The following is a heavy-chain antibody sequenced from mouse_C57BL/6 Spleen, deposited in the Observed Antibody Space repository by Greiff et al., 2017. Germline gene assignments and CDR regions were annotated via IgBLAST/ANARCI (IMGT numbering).Heavy chain of an antibody. D-gene: IGHD1-1*01. Sequence: QVQLQQPGAELVKPGASVKVSCKASGYTFTSYWMTWVKQRPGQGLEWIGRIHPSDSATNYNQKFKGKATLTVDNSSSTAYMQLSSLTSEDSAVFYCAMEGAMTTVVAKGGFAYWGQGTLVTVAA. V-gene: IGHV1-74*01. J-gene: IGHJ3*01. CDR3: AMEGAMTTVVAKGGFAY. CDR1: GYTFTSYW. CDR2: IHPSDSAT.